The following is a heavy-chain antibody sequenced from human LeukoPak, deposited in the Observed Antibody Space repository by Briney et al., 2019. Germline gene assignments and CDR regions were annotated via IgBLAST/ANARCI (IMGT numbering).Heavy chain of an antibody. V-gene: IGHV4-59*05. CDR3: VKSGTLLREGFNY. CDR2: MDYTGET. Sequence: GSLRLSCAASGFTFSSYSMNWVRQAPGKGLGWIGSMDYTGETYYSPSLQSRVTISVDTPRNQFSLNLHSMTAADTAVYYCVKSGTLLREGFNYWGQGTLVTVSS. CDR1: GFTFSSYSMN. J-gene: IGHJ4*02. D-gene: IGHD1-1*01.